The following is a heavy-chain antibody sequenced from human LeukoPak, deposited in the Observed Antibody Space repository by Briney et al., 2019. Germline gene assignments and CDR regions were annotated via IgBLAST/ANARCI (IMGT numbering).Heavy chain of an antibody. CDR2: ISAYNGNT. V-gene: IGHV1-18*04. CDR1: GYTFTGYY. J-gene: IGHJ6*02. D-gene: IGHD3-3*01. Sequence: ASVKVSCKASGYTFTGYYMHWVRQAPGQGLEWMGWISAYNGNTNYAQKLQGRVTMTTDTSTSTAYMELRSLRSDDTAVYYCARRNYDFWSGYPQTDYYYYGMDVWGQGTTVTVSS. CDR3: ARRNYDFWSGYPQTDYYYYGMDV.